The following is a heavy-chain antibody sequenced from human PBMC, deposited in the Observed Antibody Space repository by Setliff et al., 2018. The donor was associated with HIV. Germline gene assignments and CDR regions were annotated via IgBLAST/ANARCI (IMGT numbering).Heavy chain of an antibody. V-gene: IGHV4-31*01. CDR3: ARVLRIHYYYYYMDV. D-gene: IGHD2-15*01. Sequence: PSETLSLTCTVSGGSISSGGYYWSWIRQHPGKGLEWIGYIYYSGSTYYNPPLKSLVTISVDTSKNQFSLKLSSVTAADTAVYYCARVLRIHYYYYYMDVWGKGTTVTSP. CDR1: GGSISSGGYY. CDR2: IYYSGST. J-gene: IGHJ6*03.